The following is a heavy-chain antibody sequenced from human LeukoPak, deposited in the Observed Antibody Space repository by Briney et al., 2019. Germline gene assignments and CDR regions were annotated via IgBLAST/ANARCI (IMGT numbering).Heavy chain of an antibody. Sequence: PGGSLRLSCAASGFTFSSYGMHWVRQAPGKGLEWVAFIRYDGSNKYYADSVKGRFTISRDNSKNTLYLQMNSLRAEDTAVYYCAKRWIDGYNFGSWGAFDIWGQGTMVTVSS. V-gene: IGHV3-30*02. CDR1: GFTFSSYG. CDR2: IRYDGSNK. J-gene: IGHJ3*02. D-gene: IGHD5-24*01. CDR3: AKRWIDGYNFGSWGAFDI.